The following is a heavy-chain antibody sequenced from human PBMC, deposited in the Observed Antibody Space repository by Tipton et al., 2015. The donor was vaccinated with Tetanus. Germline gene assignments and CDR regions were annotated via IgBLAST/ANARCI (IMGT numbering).Heavy chain of an antibody. Sequence: TLSLTCTVSGGSISSDGAYWSWIRQPPGKGLEWIGYVYYSGSTNYNPSLKSRVTISVDTSKNQFSLNLSSVTAADTAVYYCARSGYYSRAYYHYRMDVWGQGTTVSVSS. V-gene: IGHV4-61*08. CDR1: GGSISSDGAY. CDR3: ARSGYYSRAYYHYRMDV. CDR2: VYYSGST. D-gene: IGHD3-9*01. J-gene: IGHJ6*02.